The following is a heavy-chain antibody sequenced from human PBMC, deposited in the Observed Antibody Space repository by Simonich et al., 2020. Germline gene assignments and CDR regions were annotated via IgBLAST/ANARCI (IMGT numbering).Heavy chain of an antibody. CDR3: ARWIAVAGTGAYGMDV. Sequence: EVQLVESGGGLVKPGGSLRLSCAASGFTFSSYSMNCVRQAPGKGLEWVSSISSSSSYIYYADSVKGLFTISRDNAKNSLYLQRNSLRAEDTAVYYCARWIAVAGTGAYGMDVWGQGTTVTVSS. V-gene: IGHV3-21*01. CDR2: ISSSSSYI. J-gene: IGHJ6*02. CDR1: GFTFSSYS. D-gene: IGHD6-19*01.